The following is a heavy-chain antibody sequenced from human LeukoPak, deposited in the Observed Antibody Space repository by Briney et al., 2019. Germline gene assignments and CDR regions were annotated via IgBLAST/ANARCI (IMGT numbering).Heavy chain of an antibody. J-gene: IGHJ4*02. CDR1: GFTFSSYA. CDR3: ARDHSSSWYDPRFDY. V-gene: IGHV3-23*01. Sequence: PGGSLRLSCAASGFTFSSYAMSWVRQAPGKGLEWVSAISGSGGSTYYADSVKGRFTISRDNSKNTLYLQMNSLRAEDTAVYYCARDHSSSWYDPRFDYWGQGTLVTVSS. CDR2: ISGSGGST. D-gene: IGHD6-13*01.